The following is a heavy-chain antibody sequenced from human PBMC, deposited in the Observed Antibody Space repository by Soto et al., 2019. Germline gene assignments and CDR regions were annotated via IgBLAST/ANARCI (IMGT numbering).Heavy chain of an antibody. Sequence: GGSLRLSCAASGFTFSSYVMHWVRQAPGKGLVWVSRINSDGSSTSYADSVKGRFTISRDNAKNTLYMQMNSLRAEDTAVYYCAGGFIYGDSLDYWGEGTLVTVSS. V-gene: IGHV3-74*01. CDR2: INSDGSST. D-gene: IGHD4-17*01. CDR1: GFTFSSYV. J-gene: IGHJ4*02. CDR3: AGGFIYGDSLDY.